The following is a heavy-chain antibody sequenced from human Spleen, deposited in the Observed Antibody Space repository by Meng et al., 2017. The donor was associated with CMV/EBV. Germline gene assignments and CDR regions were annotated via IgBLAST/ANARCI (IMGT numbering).Heavy chain of an antibody. CDR2: INHSGST. Sequence: QVQLQQWGAVLLKPSESLSLTCAVYGGSFSGYYWSWIRQPPGKGLEWIGEINHSGSTNYNPSLKSRVTISVDTSKNQFSLKLSSVTAADTAVYHCAKRWLPPYFDYWGQGTLVTVSS. V-gene: IGHV4-34*01. CDR1: GGSFSGYY. D-gene: IGHD5-24*01. J-gene: IGHJ4*02. CDR3: AKRWLPPYFDY.